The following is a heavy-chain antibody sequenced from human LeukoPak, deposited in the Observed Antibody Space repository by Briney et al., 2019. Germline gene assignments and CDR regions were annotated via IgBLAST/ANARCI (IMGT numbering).Heavy chain of an antibody. J-gene: IGHJ4*02. V-gene: IGHV4-39*01. Sequence: SETLSLTCSVSGGSISSSSFYWGWIRQPPGKGLEWIGSISYTGSTYYNPSLKSRVTISVDTSKNQFSLNLSSVTAADTAVYYCARLITAFQAFDYWGQGTLVTVSS. CDR2: ISYTGST. CDR1: GGSISSSSFY. CDR3: ARLITAFQAFDY.